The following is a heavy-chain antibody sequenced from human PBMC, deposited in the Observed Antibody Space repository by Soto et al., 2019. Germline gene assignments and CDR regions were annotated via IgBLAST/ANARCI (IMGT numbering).Heavy chain of an antibody. CDR2: FPFDGSSK. CDR3: ARDTVTSLTPYQGFYYDGMDV. CDR1: GSPFTIYT. V-gene: IGHV3-30-3*01. Sequence: QEHLVGSGGGWVHPGGPLTLSSQPSGSPFTIYTFHCPRGVRAKGLGGGGIFPFDGSSKYYADCLKGRIFISRDNSKDSLYLQMDTLRPDDTAIYYCARDTVTSLTPYQGFYYDGMDVWGQGTSVTVSS. D-gene: IGHD2-2*01. J-gene: IGHJ6*02.